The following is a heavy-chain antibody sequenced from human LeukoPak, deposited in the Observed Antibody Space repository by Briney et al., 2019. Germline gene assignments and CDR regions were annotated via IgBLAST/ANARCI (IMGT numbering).Heavy chain of an antibody. D-gene: IGHD2-15*01. V-gene: IGHV1-8*03. Sequence: ASVKVSCKASGYTFTSYDINWVRQATGQGLEWMGWMNPNSGNTGYAQKFQGRVTITRNTSISTAYMELSSLISEDTAVYYCARRDCSGGTCRTRTFDYWGQGTLVTVSS. J-gene: IGHJ4*02. CDR1: GYTFTSYD. CDR3: ARRDCSGGTCRTRTFDY. CDR2: MNPNSGNT.